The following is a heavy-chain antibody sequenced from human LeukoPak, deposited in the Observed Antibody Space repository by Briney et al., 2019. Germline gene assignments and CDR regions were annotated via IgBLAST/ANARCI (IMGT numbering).Heavy chain of an antibody. V-gene: IGHV3-23*01. CDR1: GFTFSSYA. D-gene: IGHD3-3*01. CDR2: ISGSGGST. J-gene: IGHJ4*02. Sequence: GGSLRLSCAASGFTFSSYAMSWVRQAPGKGLEWVSAISGSGGSTYYADSVKGRFTISRDNSKNTLYLQMNSLRAEDTAVYYCAKHRIYYDFWSGSLDYWGQGTLVTVSS. CDR3: AKHRIYYDFWSGSLDY.